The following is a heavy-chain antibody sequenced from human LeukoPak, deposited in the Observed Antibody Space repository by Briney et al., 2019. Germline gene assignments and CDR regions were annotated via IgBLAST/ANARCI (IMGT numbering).Heavy chain of an antibody. J-gene: IGHJ4*02. CDR1: GGSISSSSYY. CDR3: ARGNYFDY. V-gene: IGHV4-39*07. CDR2: IYYSGST. Sequence: SETLSLTCTVSGGSISSSSYYWGWIRQPPGKGLEWIGSIYYSGSTYYNPSLKSRVTISVDTSKNQFSLNLSSVTAADTAVYYCARGNYFDYWGQGTLVTVSS.